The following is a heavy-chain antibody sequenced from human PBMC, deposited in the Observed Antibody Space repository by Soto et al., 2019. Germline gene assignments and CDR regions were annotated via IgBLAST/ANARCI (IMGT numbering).Heavy chain of an antibody. CDR3: ARESMATSPFDY. J-gene: IGHJ4*02. CDR2: INPGGGST. Sequence: VASVKVSCKASGYTFTSYYMHWVRQAPGQGLEWMGIINPGGGSTTYAQKFQGRVTMNRDTSTSTVCMELRSLRSEDTAVYYSARESMATSPFDYWGQGTLVTVSS. V-gene: IGHV1-46*01. CDR1: GYTFTSYY. D-gene: IGHD5-18*01.